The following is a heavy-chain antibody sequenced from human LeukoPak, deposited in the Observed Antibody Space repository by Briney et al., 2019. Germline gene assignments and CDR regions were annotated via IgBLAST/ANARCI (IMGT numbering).Heavy chain of an antibody. J-gene: IGHJ4*02. D-gene: IGHD6-13*01. Sequence: GGSLRLSCAASGFTFDEYGMGWVRQAPGKGLEWVSNINWIGGTTTYADSVKGRFTISRDNAKNSLYLEMNNLRAEDTALYYCARAGIAAAGHFDYWGQGTLVTVSS. V-gene: IGHV3-20*04. CDR2: INWIGGTT. CDR3: ARAGIAAAGHFDY. CDR1: GFTFDEYG.